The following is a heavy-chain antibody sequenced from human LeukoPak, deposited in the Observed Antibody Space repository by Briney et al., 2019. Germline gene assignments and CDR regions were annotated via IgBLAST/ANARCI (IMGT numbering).Heavy chain of an antibody. J-gene: IGHJ3*02. CDR2: ISWNSGSI. CDR3: ACQLLGEAFDI. V-gene: IGHV3-9*01. CDR1: GFTFDDYA. Sequence: GRSLRLFCAASGFTFDDYAMHWVRQAPGKGLEWVSGISWNSGSIGYADSVKGRFTISRDNAKNSLYLQMNSLRAEDTALYYCACQLLGEAFDIWGQGTMVTVSS. D-gene: IGHD2-2*01.